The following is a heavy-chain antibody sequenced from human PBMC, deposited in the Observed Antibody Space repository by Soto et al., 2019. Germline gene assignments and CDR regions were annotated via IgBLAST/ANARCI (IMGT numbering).Heavy chain of an antibody. D-gene: IGHD3-3*01. Sequence: PSETLSLTCAVYGGSFSGYYWSWIRQPPGKGLEWIGEINHSGSTNYNPSLKGRVTISVDTSKNQFSLKLSSVTAADTAVYYCARVRGYYDFWSGYGGYYYYGMDVWGQGTTVTVSS. CDR1: GGSFSGYY. V-gene: IGHV4-34*01. J-gene: IGHJ6*02. CDR2: INHSGST. CDR3: ARVRGYYDFWSGYGGYYYYGMDV.